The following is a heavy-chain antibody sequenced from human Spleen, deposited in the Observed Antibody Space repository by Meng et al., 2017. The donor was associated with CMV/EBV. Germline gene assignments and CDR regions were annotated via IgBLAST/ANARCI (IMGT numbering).Heavy chain of an antibody. CDR2: IDDSGST. Sequence: LEEACPALGNRPGTSSLTCVFSGVTISSNIRCTWVRQPPGKGLEWIGDIDDSGSTNYNPSLNSRISISLDKSKNHFSLKVNSVTAADTAVYYCARGKQDAWELLAYWGQGALVTVSS. CDR1: GVTISSNIR. J-gene: IGHJ4*02. D-gene: IGHD1-26*01. CDR3: ARGKQDAWELLAY. V-gene: IGHV4-4*03.